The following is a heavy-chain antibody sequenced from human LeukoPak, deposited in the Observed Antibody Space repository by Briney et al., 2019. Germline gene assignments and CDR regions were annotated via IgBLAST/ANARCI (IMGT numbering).Heavy chain of an antibody. D-gene: IGHD1-1*01. CDR1: GGSISSYY. Sequence: PSETLSLTCTVSGGSISSYYWSWIRQPAGKGLEWIGRIYTSGSTNYNPSLKSRVTISVDTSKNQFSLKLSSVTAADTAVYYCARGRWNDLNYYFDYWGQGTLVTVSS. CDR2: IYTSGST. CDR3: ARGRWNDLNYYFDY. J-gene: IGHJ4*02. V-gene: IGHV4-4*07.